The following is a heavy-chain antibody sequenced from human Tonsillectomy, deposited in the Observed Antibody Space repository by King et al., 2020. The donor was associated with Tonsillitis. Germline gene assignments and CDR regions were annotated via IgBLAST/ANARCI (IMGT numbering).Heavy chain of an antibody. CDR1: GFTVSSNY. CDR3: ARGEPGTYFDY. V-gene: IGHV3-53*04. CDR2: IYSGGST. D-gene: IGHD3/OR15-3a*01. Sequence: VQLVESGGGLVQPGGSLRLSCAASGFTVSSNYMSWVRQAPGKGLEWVSVIYSGGSTYYADSVKGRFTISRHNSKNTLYLQMNRLRAEDTAVYYCARGEPGTYFDYWGQGTLVTVSS. J-gene: IGHJ4*02.